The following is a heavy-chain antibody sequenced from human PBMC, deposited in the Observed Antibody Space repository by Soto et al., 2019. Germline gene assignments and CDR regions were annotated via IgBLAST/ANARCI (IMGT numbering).Heavy chain of an antibody. D-gene: IGHD3-10*01. V-gene: IGHV3-48*03. Sequence: GGSLRLSCAASGFVFNSYEMNWVRQAPGKGLEWVSYISSSFSTNYADSVKGRFTISRDNAKNSVYLRMYGLRPDDTAVYYCARDLSPYYGEGFDVWGQGTMVTVSS. CDR1: GFVFNSYE. J-gene: IGHJ3*01. CDR3: ARDLSPYYGEGFDV. CDR2: ISSSFST.